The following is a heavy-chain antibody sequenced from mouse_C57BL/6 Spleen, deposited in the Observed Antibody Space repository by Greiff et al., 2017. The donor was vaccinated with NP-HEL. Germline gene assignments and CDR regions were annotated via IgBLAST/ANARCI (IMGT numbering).Heavy chain of an antibody. Sequence: VQLQQSGPELVKPGASVKISCKASGYTFTDYYMNWVKQSHGKSLEWIGDINPNNGGTSYNQKFKGKATLTVDKSSSTAYMELRSLTSEDSAVYYCARTGTHYYAMDYWGQGTSVTVSS. CDR1: GYTFTDYY. V-gene: IGHV1-26*01. D-gene: IGHD4-1*01. J-gene: IGHJ4*01. CDR3: ARTGTHYYAMDY. CDR2: INPNNGGT.